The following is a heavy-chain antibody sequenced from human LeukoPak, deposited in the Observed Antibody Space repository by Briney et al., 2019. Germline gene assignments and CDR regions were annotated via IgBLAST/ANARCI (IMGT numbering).Heavy chain of an antibody. CDR1: GGSISSTSYY. CDR3: ARGGYYGSGNDFRFDP. V-gene: IGHV4-61*01. CDR2: IHYTGST. J-gene: IGHJ5*02. D-gene: IGHD3-10*01. Sequence: SETLSLTCTVSGGSISSTSYYWSWIRQSPGKGLECIGYIHYTGSTNYNPSLKSRVTISVETSKNQFSLKLKSVTAADTAVYYCARGGYYGSGNDFRFDPWGQGTLVTVSS.